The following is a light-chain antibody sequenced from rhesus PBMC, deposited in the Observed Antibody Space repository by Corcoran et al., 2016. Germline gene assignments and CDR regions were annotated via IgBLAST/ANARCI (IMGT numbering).Light chain of an antibody. V-gene: IGKV3-24*04. CDR3: HQYNNWYT. CDR1: QSIGSN. CDR2: DVF. J-gene: IGKJ2*01. Sequence: ETVVTQSPATLSLSPGERATLSCRASQSIGSNLAWYHQKPGQAPRILIYDVFSRATGIPDGFSGRGAGTEFTLTISSLEPEDVGVYSCHQYNNWYTFGQGTKVEI.